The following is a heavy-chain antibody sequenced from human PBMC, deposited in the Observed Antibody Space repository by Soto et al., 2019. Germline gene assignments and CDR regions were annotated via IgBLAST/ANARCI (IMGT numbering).Heavy chain of an antibody. CDR1: GGTFSSYT. V-gene: IGHV1-69*02. CDR2: IIPILGIA. D-gene: IGHD3-10*01. CDR3: ALDSRIIMVRGADWYFYL. J-gene: IGHJ2*01. Sequence: QVQLVHSGAEVKKPGSSVTVSCTASGGTFSSYTISWVRQAPGQGLEWMGRIIPILGIANEAQKFQGRVTITADKSASTAYMELSSRRSGDTSVYYCALDSRIIMVRGADWYFYLWGRGTLVTVSS.